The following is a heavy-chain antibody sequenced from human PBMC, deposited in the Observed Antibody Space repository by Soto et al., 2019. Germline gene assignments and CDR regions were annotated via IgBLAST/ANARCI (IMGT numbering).Heavy chain of an antibody. J-gene: IGHJ4*02. CDR2: INPNSGGT. CDR3: ARDTQNYHDSSGYYYYFDY. V-gene: IGHV1-2*02. Sequence: ASVNVSFKASGYTFTGYYMHWVRQAPGQGLEWMGWINPNSGGTNYAQKFQGRVTMTRDTSISTAYMELSRLRSDDTAVYYCARDTQNYHDSSGYYYYFDYWGQGTLVTVSS. D-gene: IGHD3-22*01. CDR1: GYTFTGYY.